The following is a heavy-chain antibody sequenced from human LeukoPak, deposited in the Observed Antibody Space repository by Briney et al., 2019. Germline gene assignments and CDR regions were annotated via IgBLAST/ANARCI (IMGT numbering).Heavy chain of an antibody. D-gene: IGHD3-10*01. CDR2: ISSSGSTI. CDR3: AREVFIGSD. J-gene: IGHJ4*02. V-gene: IGHV3-48*03. CDR1: GFTFSSYG. Sequence: PGGSLRLSCAASGFTFSSYGMNWVRQTPGKGLEWVSYISSSGSTIYYADSVKGRFTISRDNAKNSLYLQMNSLRAEDTAVYYCAREVFIGSDWGQGTLVTVSS.